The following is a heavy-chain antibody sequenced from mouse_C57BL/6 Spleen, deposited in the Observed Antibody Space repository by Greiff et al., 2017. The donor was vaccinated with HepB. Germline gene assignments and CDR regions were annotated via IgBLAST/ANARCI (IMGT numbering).Heavy chain of an antibody. CDR2: IYPGDGDT. V-gene: IGHV1-82*01. D-gene: IGHD3-2*01. CDR3: ARRQSDY. Sequence: VQLQQSGPELVKPGASVKISCKASGYAFSSSWMNWVKQRPGKGLEWIGRIYPGDGDTNDNGKFKGKATLTADKSSSTAYMQLSSLTSEDSAVYFCARRQSDYWGQGTTLTVSS. CDR1: GYAFSSSW. J-gene: IGHJ2*01.